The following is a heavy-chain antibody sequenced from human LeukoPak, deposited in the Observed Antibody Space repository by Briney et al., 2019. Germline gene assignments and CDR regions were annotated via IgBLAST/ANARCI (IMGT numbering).Heavy chain of an antibody. CDR3: ARDQRCSGGSCYNWFDP. CDR1: GFTFSSYS. D-gene: IGHD2-15*01. Sequence: GGSLRLSCAASGFTFSSYSMNWVRQAPGKGLEWVSFISSSSSYIYYADSVKGRFTISRDNAKNSLYLQMNSLRAEDTAVYYCARDQRCSGGSCYNWFDPWGQGTLVTVSS. J-gene: IGHJ5*02. CDR2: ISSSSSYI. V-gene: IGHV3-21*01.